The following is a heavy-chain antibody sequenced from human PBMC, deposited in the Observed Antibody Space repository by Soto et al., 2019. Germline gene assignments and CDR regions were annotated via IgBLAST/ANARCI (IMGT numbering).Heavy chain of an antibody. CDR3: AREPYYDFWSGYYKRPAFDY. D-gene: IGHD3-3*01. CDR1: GYTFTGYY. Sequence: ASVKVSCKASGYTFTGYYMHWVRQAPGQGLEWMGVINPNSGGTNYAQKFQGRVTMTRDTSISTAYMELSRLRSDDTAVYYCAREPYYDFWSGYYKRPAFDYWG. J-gene: IGHJ4*01. CDR2: INPNSGGT. V-gene: IGHV1-2*02.